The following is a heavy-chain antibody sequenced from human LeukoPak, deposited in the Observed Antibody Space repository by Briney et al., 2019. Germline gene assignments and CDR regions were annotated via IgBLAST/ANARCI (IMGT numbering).Heavy chain of an antibody. J-gene: IGHJ4*02. D-gene: IGHD6-19*01. CDR3: AGGKWLAYFDY. V-gene: IGHV1-69*05. Sequence: SVKVSCKASGGTFSSYAISWVRQAPGQGLEWMGGIIPIFGTANYAQKFQGRVTITTDESTSTAYMELSSLRSEDTAVYYCAGGKWLAYFDYWGQGTLATVSS. CDR1: GGTFSSYA. CDR2: IIPIFGTA.